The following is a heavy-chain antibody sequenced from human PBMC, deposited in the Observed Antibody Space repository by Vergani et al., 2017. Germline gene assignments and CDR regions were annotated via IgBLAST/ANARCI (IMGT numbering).Heavy chain of an antibody. CDR1: GGTFSSYT. V-gene: IGHV1-69*08. Sequence: QVQLVQSGAEVKKPGSSAKVSCKASGGTFSSYTISWVRQAPGQGLEWMGRIIPILGIANYAQKFQGRVTMTTDTSTSTAYMELSSLRSEDTAVYYCAREGFTILTNDAFDIWGQGTMVTVSS. CDR2: IIPILGIA. J-gene: IGHJ3*02. CDR3: AREGFTILTNDAFDI. D-gene: IGHD3-9*01.